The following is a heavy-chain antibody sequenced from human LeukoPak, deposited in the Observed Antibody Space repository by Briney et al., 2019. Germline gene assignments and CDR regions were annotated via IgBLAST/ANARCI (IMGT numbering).Heavy chain of an antibody. CDR3: ARDVTHDYYNSSGSVY. D-gene: IGHD3-22*01. J-gene: IGHJ4*02. Sequence: GGSLRLSCAASGFTFSSYSMNWVRQAPGKGLEWVSSISSSSSYIHYADSVKGRFTISRDNAKNSLYLQMNSLRAEDTAVYYCARDVTHDYYNSSGSVYWGQGTLVTVSS. CDR1: GFTFSSYS. V-gene: IGHV3-21*01. CDR2: ISSSSSYI.